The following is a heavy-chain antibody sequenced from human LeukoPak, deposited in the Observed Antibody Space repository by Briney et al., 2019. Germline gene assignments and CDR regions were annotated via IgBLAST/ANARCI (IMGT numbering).Heavy chain of an antibody. D-gene: IGHD4-17*01. Sequence: PSETLSLTCTVSGGSISSYYWSWIRQPAGKGLEWTGRIYTSGSTNYNPSLKSRVTMSVDTSKNQFSLKPSSVTAADTAVYYCARDGTVKTGDYFDYWGQGTLVTVSS. J-gene: IGHJ4*02. CDR1: GGSISSYY. V-gene: IGHV4-4*07. CDR3: ARDGTVKTGDYFDY. CDR2: IYTSGST.